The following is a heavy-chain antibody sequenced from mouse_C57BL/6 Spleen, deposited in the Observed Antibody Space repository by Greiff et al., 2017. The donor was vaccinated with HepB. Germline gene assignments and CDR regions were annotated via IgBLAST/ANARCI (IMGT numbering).Heavy chain of an antibody. CDR3: AGYYYGRGYFDV. CDR1: GYTFTSYW. V-gene: IGHV1-64*01. J-gene: IGHJ1*03. Sequence: QVQLQQPGAELVKPGASVKLSCKASGYTFTSYWMHWVKQRPGQGLEWIGMIHPNSGSTNYNEKFKSKATLTVDKSSSTAYMQLSSLTSEDSAVYDCAGYYYGRGYFDVWGTGTTVTVSS. CDR2: IHPNSGST. D-gene: IGHD1-1*01.